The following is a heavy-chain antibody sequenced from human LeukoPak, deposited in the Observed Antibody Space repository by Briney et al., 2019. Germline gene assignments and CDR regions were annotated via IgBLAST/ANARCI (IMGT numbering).Heavy chain of an antibody. V-gene: IGHV4-59*01. CDR3: ARVVCSSTSCEKRGAFDI. D-gene: IGHD2-2*01. Sequence: KSSETLSLTCTVSGGSISSYYWNWIRQPPGKGLEWIGYIYYSGSTNYNPSLKSRVTISVDTSKNQFSLRLSSVTAADTAVYYCARVVCSSTSCEKRGAFDIWGQGTMVTVSS. J-gene: IGHJ3*02. CDR1: GGSISSYY. CDR2: IYYSGST.